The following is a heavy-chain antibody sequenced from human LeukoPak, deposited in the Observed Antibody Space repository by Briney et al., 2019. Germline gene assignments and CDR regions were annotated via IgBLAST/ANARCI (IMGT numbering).Heavy chain of an antibody. J-gene: IGHJ4*02. Sequence: GGSLRLSCAASGFTFSSYAMSWVRQAPGKGLEWVSAISGSGGSTYYADSVKGRFTISRDNAKNSLYLQMNSLRAEDTAVYYCARISSWYFDYWGQGTLVTVSS. CDR2: ISGSGGST. V-gene: IGHV3-23*01. CDR3: ARISSWYFDY. CDR1: GFTFSSYA. D-gene: IGHD6-13*01.